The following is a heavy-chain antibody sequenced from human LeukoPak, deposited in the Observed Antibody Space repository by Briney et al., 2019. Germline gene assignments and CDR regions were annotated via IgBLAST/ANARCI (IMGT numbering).Heavy chain of an antibody. CDR1: GYTFTSYD. V-gene: IGHV1-8*01. CDR2: MNPNSGNT. Sequence: ASVKVSCKASGYTFTSYDINWVRQATGQGLEWMGWMNPNSGNTGYAQKFQGRVTMTRNTSISTAYMELSSLRSEDTAVYYCARILYSYGYRAFDYWGQGTLVTVSS. J-gene: IGHJ4*02. CDR3: ARILYSYGYRAFDY. D-gene: IGHD5-18*01.